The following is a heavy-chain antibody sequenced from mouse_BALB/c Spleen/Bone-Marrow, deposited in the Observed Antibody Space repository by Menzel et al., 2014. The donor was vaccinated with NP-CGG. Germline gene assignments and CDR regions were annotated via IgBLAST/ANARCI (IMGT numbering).Heavy chain of an antibody. J-gene: IGHJ1*01. CDR1: GFTFSTYA. D-gene: IGHD2-4*01. Sequence: EVKLVESGGGLVKPGGSLKLSCAASGFTFSTYAMSWVRQTPEKRLEWVATINSGGTHIYYADSVKGRFTISRDNAKNTLYLQMSSLRSEDTAMFYCARPRMITTSFDVWGAGTTVTVSS. CDR3: ARPRMITTSFDV. CDR2: INSGGTHI. V-gene: IGHV5-9-3*01.